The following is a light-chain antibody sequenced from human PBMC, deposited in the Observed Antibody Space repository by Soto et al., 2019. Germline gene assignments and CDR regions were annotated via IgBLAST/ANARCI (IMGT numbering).Light chain of an antibody. Sequence: DIVMTQSPLSLPATPGEPASISCRSSQSLLHSNGYNYLDWYLQKPWQSPQLLIYLGSSRASGVTARFSGSGSGIDFTLKLSRVEAEDVGVYYCKQALQTPYTFGQGTKLEIK. CDR1: QSLLHSNGYNY. J-gene: IGKJ2*01. CDR3: KQALQTPYT. CDR2: LGS. V-gene: IGKV2-28*01.